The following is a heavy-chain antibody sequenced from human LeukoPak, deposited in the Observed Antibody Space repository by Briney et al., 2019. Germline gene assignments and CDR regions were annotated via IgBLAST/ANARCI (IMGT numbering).Heavy chain of an antibody. CDR2: INPNSGST. Sequence: SVKVSCKASGYTFTGYYMHWERQAPGQGLEWMGWINPNSGSTNYAQKFQGRVTMTRDTSISTAYMELSSLRSEDTAVYYCARGYGSGSYYWGQGTLVTVSS. CDR1: GYTFTGYY. V-gene: IGHV1-2*02. J-gene: IGHJ4*02. D-gene: IGHD3-10*01. CDR3: ARGYGSGSYY.